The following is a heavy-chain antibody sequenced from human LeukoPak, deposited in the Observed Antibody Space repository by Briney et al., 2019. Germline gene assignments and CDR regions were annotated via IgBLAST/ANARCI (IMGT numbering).Heavy chain of an antibody. J-gene: IGHJ3*02. Sequence: SETLSLTCTVSGGSISSYYWSWIRQPPGKGLEWIGYIYYSGSTNYNPPLKSRVTISVDTSKNQFSLKLSSVTAADTAVYYCARTYYDFWSGYPHQQDAFDIWGQGTMVTVSS. D-gene: IGHD3-3*01. CDR3: ARTYYDFWSGYPHQQDAFDI. V-gene: IGHV4-59*08. CDR2: IYYSGST. CDR1: GGSISSYY.